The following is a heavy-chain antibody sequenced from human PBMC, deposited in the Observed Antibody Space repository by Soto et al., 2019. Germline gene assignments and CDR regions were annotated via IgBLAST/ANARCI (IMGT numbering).Heavy chain of an antibody. CDR3: ARGRASGSYYLLGY. CDR1: GDTFTTYD. D-gene: IGHD3-10*01. CDR2: INPNSGNI. V-gene: IGHV1-8*01. Sequence: ASVKVSCKASGDTFTTYDINWVRQATGHGLEWMGWINPNSGNIGYAQRFQGRVTMTRDTAIRTAYMEVSSLRSDDTAVYYCARGRASGSYYLLGYWGQGPLVTVSS. J-gene: IGHJ4*02.